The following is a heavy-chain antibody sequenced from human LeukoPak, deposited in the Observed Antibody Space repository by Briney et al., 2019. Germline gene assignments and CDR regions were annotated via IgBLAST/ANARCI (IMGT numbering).Heavy chain of an antibody. CDR1: GGSISATNW. CDR2: VHLSGRA. CDR3: AREGGFYRPLDY. Sequence: PSGTLSLTCDVSGGSISATNWWPWVRQPPGGGLEWIGEVHLSGRANYSPSLESRVTISVDMSENHISLQLTSVTAADTAVYYCAREGGFYRPLDYSGPGTLVIVSS. J-gene: IGHJ4*02. V-gene: IGHV4-4*02. D-gene: IGHD2/OR15-2a*01.